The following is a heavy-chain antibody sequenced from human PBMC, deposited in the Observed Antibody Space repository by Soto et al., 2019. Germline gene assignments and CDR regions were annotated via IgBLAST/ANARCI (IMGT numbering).Heavy chain of an antibody. CDR1: GFTFSSYA. CDR3: ARDQIVLGATQPFDY. CDR2: VSGTGGSA. Sequence: GGSLRLSCAASGFTFSSYAMTWVRQAPGKGLEWVSGVSGTGGSAYYADSVKGRFTISRDNAKNSLYLQMNSLRAEDTAVYYCARDQIVLGATQPFDYWGQGTLVTVSS. J-gene: IGHJ4*02. V-gene: IGHV3-23*01. D-gene: IGHD1-26*01.